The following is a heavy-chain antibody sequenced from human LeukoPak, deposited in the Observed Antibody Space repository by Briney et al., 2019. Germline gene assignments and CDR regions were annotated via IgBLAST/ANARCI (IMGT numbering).Heavy chain of an antibody. V-gene: IGHV4-30-4*01. Sequence: SQTLSLTCTVSGGSISSGDYYWSWIRQPPGKGLEWIGYIYYSGSTYYNPSLKSRVTISVDTSKNQFSLKLSSVTAADTAVYYCAQFLYDSNWFYPWGQGTLVTVSS. J-gene: IGHJ5*02. CDR2: IYYSGST. D-gene: IGHD5/OR15-5a*01. CDR3: AQFLYDSNWFYP. CDR1: GGSISSGDYY.